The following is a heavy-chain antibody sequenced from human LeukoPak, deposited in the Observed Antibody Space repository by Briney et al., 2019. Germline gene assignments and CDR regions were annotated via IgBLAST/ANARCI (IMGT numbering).Heavy chain of an antibody. D-gene: IGHD2-2*02. J-gene: IGHJ5*02. CDR2: ITTGDGNT. Sequence: PGGSLRLSCTASGFTFSSYTMTWVRQAPGKGLKWVSTITTGDGNTYYADSVKGRFTISRDNSKNTLYLQMNSLRVEDTAVYYCAKSDRGCSGSICYNAPFDPWGQGTLVTVSA. CDR3: AKSDRGCSGSICYNAPFDP. V-gene: IGHV3-23*01. CDR1: GFTFSSYT.